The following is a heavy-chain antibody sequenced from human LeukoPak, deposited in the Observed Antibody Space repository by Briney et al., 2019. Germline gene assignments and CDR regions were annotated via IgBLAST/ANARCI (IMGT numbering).Heavy chain of an antibody. D-gene: IGHD3-10*01. J-gene: IGHJ5*02. Sequence: SVKVSCKASGYTFTGYYMHWVRQAPGQGLEWMGWINPNSGGTNYAQKFQGRVTMTRDTSISTAYMELSRLRSDDTAVYYCARDILTSMVRGIIGWFDPWGQGTLVTVSS. CDR1: GYTFTGYY. V-gene: IGHV1-2*02. CDR3: ARDILTSMVRGIIGWFDP. CDR2: INPNSGGT.